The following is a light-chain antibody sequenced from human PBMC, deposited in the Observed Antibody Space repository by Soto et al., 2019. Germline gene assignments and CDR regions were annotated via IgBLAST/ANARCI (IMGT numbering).Light chain of an antibody. V-gene: IGLV2-11*01. CDR1: SGDVGSYIH. J-gene: IGLJ2*01. CDR3: SSYTSSSTLV. Sequence: QSALTQPRSVSGSPGQSVSISCTGTSGDVGSYIHVSWYQQHPGRAPKLMIYDVDERPSGVPDRFSGSKSGNTASLTISGLQAEDEADYYCSSYTSSSTLVFGGGTQLTVL. CDR2: DVD.